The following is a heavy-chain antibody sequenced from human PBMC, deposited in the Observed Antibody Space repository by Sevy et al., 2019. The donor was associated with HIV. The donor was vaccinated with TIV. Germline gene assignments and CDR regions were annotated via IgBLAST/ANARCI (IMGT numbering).Heavy chain of an antibody. CDR3: ARGSRSSSGSYSGH. D-gene: IGHD3-10*01. Sequence: GGSLRLSCAASGFTFSTYAMSWVRQAPGKGLEWVSSVSGSGATTYYADSVNVRFTMSRDNSKNTVHLHMNSLRAGDTAVYYCARGSRSSSGSYSGHWGQGTLVTVSS. V-gene: IGHV3-23*01. CDR1: GFTFSTYA. J-gene: IGHJ4*02. CDR2: VSGSGATT.